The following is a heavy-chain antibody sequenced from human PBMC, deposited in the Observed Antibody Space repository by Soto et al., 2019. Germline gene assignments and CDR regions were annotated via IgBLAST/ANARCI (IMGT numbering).Heavy chain of an antibody. Sequence: EVQVLESGGGLVQPGGSLRLSCAASGFTFNSHAVTWVRQAPGMGLEWVASIGGSGLTTYYADSVKGRFTISRDNSKNTVYLQINSLRGEDTALYYCASGDGDYIGYFNLWGRGTLLTVSS. V-gene: IGHV3-23*01. CDR1: GFTFNSHA. D-gene: IGHD4-17*01. CDR2: IGGSGLTT. CDR3: ASGDGDYIGYFNL. J-gene: IGHJ2*01.